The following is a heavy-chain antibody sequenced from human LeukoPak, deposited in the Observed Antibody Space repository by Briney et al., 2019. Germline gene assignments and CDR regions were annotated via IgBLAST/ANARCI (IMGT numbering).Heavy chain of an antibody. Sequence: PSETLSLTCTVSGGSISSGSYYLSWIRHPAGKGLEWIGRIYTSGSTNYNPSLKSRVTISVDTSKNQFSLKLSSVTAADTAVYYCARATYYYDSSGRTDAFDIWGQGTMVTVSS. CDR1: GGSISSGSYY. CDR2: IYTSGST. V-gene: IGHV4-61*02. CDR3: ARATYYYDSSGRTDAFDI. D-gene: IGHD3-22*01. J-gene: IGHJ3*02.